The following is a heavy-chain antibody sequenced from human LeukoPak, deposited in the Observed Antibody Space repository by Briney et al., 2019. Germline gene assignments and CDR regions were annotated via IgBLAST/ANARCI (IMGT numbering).Heavy chain of an antibody. J-gene: IGHJ4*02. CDR3: ARANGSGSIPDY. V-gene: IGHV1-2*04. Sequence: ASVKVSCKASGYTFTGYYMHWVRQAPGQGLEWMGWINPNSGGTNYAQKFQGWVAMTRDTSISTAYMELSRLRSDDTAVYYCARANGSGSIPDYWGQGTLVTVSS. CDR1: GYTFTGYY. CDR2: INPNSGGT. D-gene: IGHD3-10*01.